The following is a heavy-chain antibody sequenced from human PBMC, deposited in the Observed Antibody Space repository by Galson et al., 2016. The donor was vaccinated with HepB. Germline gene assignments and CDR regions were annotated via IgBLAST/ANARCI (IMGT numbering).Heavy chain of an antibody. V-gene: IGHV5-51*01. CDR3: ARLRDSGSYYLDY. D-gene: IGHD1-26*01. CDR2: GDSDL. J-gene: IGHJ4*02. Sequence: GDSDLRYSPSFQGHVTISADNSISTAYLQWSSLKASDTAMYYCARLRDSGSYYLDYWGQGTLVTVSS.